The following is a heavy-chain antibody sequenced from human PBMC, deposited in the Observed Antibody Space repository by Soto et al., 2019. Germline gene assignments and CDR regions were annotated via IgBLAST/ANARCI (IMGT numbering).Heavy chain of an antibody. V-gene: IGHV4-30-4*01. CDR3: ARGPSIRIAARPPDY. Sequence: QEQLQESGPGLVKPSQTLSLTCTVSGGSISSGDYYWSWIRQPPGKGLEWIGYIYYSGSTYYNPSLKRRVTISVDTSKNQFSLKLSSVTAADTAVYYCARGPSIRIAARPPDYWGQGTLVTVSS. CDR2: IYYSGST. CDR1: GGSISSGDYY. J-gene: IGHJ4*02. D-gene: IGHD6-6*01.